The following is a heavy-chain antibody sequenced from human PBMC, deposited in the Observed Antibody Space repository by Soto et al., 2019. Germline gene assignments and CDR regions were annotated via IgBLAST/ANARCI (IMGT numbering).Heavy chain of an antibody. J-gene: IGHJ6*02. CDR1: GASISSSSYS. CDR2: IHHSGST. V-gene: IGHV4-39*01. Sequence: PSETLSLTCTVSGASISSSSYSWGWIRQPPGKGLEWIGNIHHSGSTYYNPSLKSRVTISVDTSKDQFSLKLSSVTAADTAVYYCARHVFTTVVRGFLITFEYYSGMGVWGQGTTVT. CDR3: ARHVFTTVVRGFLITFEYYSGMGV. D-gene: IGHD3-10*01.